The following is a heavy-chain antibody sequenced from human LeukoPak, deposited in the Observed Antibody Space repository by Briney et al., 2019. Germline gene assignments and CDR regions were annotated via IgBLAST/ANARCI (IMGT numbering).Heavy chain of an antibody. CDR1: GFTFSSYA. J-gene: IGHJ4*02. CDR3: AKSGGVYSSGWYYYFDY. Sequence: QSGGSLRLSCAASGFTFSSYAMSWVRQAPGKGLEWVSAISGSGGSTYYADSVKGRFTISRDNSKNTLYLQMNSLRVEDTAVYYCAKSGGVYSSGWYYYFDYWGQGTLVTVSS. CDR2: ISGSGGST. V-gene: IGHV3-23*01. D-gene: IGHD6-19*01.